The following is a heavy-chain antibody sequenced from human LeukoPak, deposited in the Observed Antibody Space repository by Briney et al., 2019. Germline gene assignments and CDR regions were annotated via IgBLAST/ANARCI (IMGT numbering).Heavy chain of an antibody. Sequence: GGSLRLSCAASGFTFSSYWMSWVRRAPGKGLEWVANIKQDGSEKYYVDSVKGRFTISRDNAKNSLYLQMNSLRAEDTAVYYCARDLDYYEAGAFDIWGQGTMVTVSS. J-gene: IGHJ3*02. CDR3: ARDLDYYEAGAFDI. CDR1: GFTFSSYW. V-gene: IGHV3-7*01. D-gene: IGHD3-22*01. CDR2: IKQDGSEK.